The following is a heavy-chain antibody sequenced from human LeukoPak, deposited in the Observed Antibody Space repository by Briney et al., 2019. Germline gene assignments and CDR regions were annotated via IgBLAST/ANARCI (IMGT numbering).Heavy chain of an antibody. J-gene: IGHJ4*02. D-gene: IGHD4-23*01. CDR3: ARSLRWENFDY. Sequence: SETLSLTCAVYGGSFSGYYWSWIRQPPGKGLEWIGEINHSGSTNYNPSLKSRVTISVDTSKNQLSLKLSSVTAADTAVYYCARSLRWENFDYWGQGTLVTVSS. V-gene: IGHV4-34*01. CDR1: GGSFSGYY. CDR2: INHSGST.